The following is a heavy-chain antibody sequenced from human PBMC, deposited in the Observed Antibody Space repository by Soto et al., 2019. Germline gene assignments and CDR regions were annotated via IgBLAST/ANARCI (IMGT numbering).Heavy chain of an antibody. V-gene: IGHV3-23*01. CDR3: AKPPSVGANRDAFDI. CDR2: ISGSGGST. J-gene: IGHJ3*02. CDR1: GFTFSSYA. D-gene: IGHD1-26*01. Sequence: GGSLRLSCAASGFTFSSYAMSWVRQAPGKGLEWGSAISGSGGSTSYVDSVKGRFTISRDNSKNKMYLQMNILRAVVKALYYYAKPPSVGANRDAFDIWGQGTMVTGSS.